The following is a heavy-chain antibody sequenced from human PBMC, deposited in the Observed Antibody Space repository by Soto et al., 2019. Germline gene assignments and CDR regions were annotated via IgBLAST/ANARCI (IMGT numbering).Heavy chain of an antibody. CDR3: ARDPASIAARVYNWFDP. CDR2: TYYRSKWYN. J-gene: IGHJ5*02. Sequence: LTLTCAISGDSVSSNSAAWNWIRQSPSRGLEWLGRTYYRSKWYNDYAVSVKSRITINPDTSKNQFSLQLNSVTPEDTAVYYCARDPASIAARVYNWFDPWGQGTLGTVSS. D-gene: IGHD6-6*01. CDR1: GDSVSSNSAA. V-gene: IGHV6-1*01.